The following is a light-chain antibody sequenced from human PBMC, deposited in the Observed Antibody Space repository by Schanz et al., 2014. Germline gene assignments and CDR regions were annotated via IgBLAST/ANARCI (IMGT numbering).Light chain of an antibody. V-gene: IGLV2-8*01. CDR2: EVY. CDR3: SSHTTSNTQV. J-gene: IGLJ3*02. Sequence: QSALTQPPSASGSPGQSVTISCTGTSSDVGAYSYVSWYQQHPGKAPTLIIYEVYKRPSGVPARFSGSKSANTAYLTVSGLQADDEADYYCSSHTTSNTQVFGGGTKVTVL. CDR1: SSDVGAYSY.